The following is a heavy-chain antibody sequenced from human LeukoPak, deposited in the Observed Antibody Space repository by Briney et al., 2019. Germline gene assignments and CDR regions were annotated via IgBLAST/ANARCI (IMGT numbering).Heavy chain of an antibody. CDR3: ARDASFLGRLGELSHLDY. CDR1: GFTFSSYA. J-gene: IGHJ4*02. CDR2: ISYDGSNK. V-gene: IGHV3-30*04. Sequence: GGSLRLSCAASGFTFSSYAMHWVRQAPGKGLEWVAVISYDGSNKYYADSVKGRFTISRDNSKNTLYLRMNSLRAEDTAVYYCARDASFLGRLGELSHLDYWGQGTLVTVSS. D-gene: IGHD3-16*02.